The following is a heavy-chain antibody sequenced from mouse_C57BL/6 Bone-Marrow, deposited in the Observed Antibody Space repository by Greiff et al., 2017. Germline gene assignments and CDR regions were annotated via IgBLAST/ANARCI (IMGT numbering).Heavy chain of an antibody. CDR3: TYDDYGDY. CDR1: GFNIKDDY. D-gene: IGHD2-4*01. V-gene: IGHV14-4*01. Sequence: VQLKESGAELVRPGASVKLSCTASGFNIKDDYMHWVKQRPEQGLEWIGWIDPENGDTEYASKFQGKATITADTSSNTAYLQLSSLTSEDTAVYYCTYDDYGDYWGQGTSVTVSS. CDR2: IDPENGDT. J-gene: IGHJ4*01.